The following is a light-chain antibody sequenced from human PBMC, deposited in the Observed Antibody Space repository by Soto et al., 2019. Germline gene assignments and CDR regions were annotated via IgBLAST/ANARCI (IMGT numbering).Light chain of an antibody. CDR1: SSDIGGYNY. CDR2: DVS. J-gene: IGLJ2*01. Sequence: QSVLTQPASVSGSPGQSVTISCTATSSDIGGYNYVSWHQQHPGKAPKLMIYDVSNRPSGISNRFSGSRSGNTASLTISGLQGEDEADYYCSSYTNNNTLIFGGGTKVTVL. CDR3: SSYTNNNTLI. V-gene: IGLV2-14*03.